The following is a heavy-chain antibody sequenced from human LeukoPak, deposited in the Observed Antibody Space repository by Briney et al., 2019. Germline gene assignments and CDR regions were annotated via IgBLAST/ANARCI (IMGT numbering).Heavy chain of an antibody. CDR2: INHNGNVN. D-gene: IGHD3-16*01. Sequence: GGSLRLSCAASGFTFSSYWMNWARQAPGKGLEWVASINHNGNVNYYVDSVKGRFTISRDNAKNSLYLQMSNLRAEDTAVYFCARGGGLDVWAKGPRSPSP. CDR1: GFTFSSYW. CDR3: ARGGGLDV. V-gene: IGHV3-7*03. J-gene: IGHJ6*02.